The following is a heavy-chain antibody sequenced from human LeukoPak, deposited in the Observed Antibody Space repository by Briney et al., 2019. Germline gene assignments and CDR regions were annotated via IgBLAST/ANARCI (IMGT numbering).Heavy chain of an antibody. Sequence: GGSLRLSCTASGFIFDTHTLTWVRQAPGKGLEWVASISGSGDSTNYGDSVKGRFTISRDNFKRTVHLEMSNLRADDTAMYYCVRRATVRGMDFWGLGTTVIVSS. D-gene: IGHD1-14*01. J-gene: IGHJ6*02. CDR1: GFIFDTHT. CDR2: ISGSGDST. CDR3: VRRATVRGMDF. V-gene: IGHV3-23*01.